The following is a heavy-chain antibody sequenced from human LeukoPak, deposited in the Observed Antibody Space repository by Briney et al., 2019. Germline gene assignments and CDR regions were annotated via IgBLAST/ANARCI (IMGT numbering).Heavy chain of an antibody. CDR3: ARDVAARPYYYYGMDV. D-gene: IGHD6-6*01. V-gene: IGHV3-7*01. J-gene: IGHJ6*02. Sequence: GGSLRLSCAASGFTFSSYWMSWVRQAPGKGLEWVANIKQDGSEKYYVDSVKGRFTISRDNAKNSLYLRMNCLRAEDTAVYYCARDVAARPYYYYGMDVWGQGTTVTVSS. CDR2: IKQDGSEK. CDR1: GFTFSSYW.